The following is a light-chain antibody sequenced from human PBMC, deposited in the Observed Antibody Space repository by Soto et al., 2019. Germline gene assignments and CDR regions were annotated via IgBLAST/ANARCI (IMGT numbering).Light chain of an antibody. CDR3: QKYKGSPFT. CDR1: QGIANC. Sequence: DIQMTQSPSSLSASVGDRVTITCRASQGIANCLAWYQQKPGKVPKLLIYAASTLEPGVPSRFSGSGFATDFPISISRLQPEDVATYYYQKYKGSPFTFGPGTKVDIK. J-gene: IGKJ3*01. V-gene: IGKV1-27*01. CDR2: AAS.